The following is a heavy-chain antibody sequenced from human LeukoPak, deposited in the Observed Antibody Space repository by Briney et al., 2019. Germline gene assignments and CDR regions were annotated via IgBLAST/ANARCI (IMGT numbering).Heavy chain of an antibody. D-gene: IGHD2-2*01. Sequence: PSETLSLTCTVSGGSISSRTYYWGWIRQPPGKGLEWIGTIYYSGTTYYNPSLKSRVTISLDTSKNQFSLKLSSVTAADTAVYYCARGLKYPLYHEARYYYYYMDVWGKGTTVTVSS. V-gene: IGHV4-39*07. J-gene: IGHJ6*03. CDR1: GGSISSRTYY. CDR3: ARGLKYPLYHEARYYYYYMDV. CDR2: IYYSGTT.